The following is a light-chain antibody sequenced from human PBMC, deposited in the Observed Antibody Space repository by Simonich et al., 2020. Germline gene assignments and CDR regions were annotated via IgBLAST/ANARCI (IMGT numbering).Light chain of an antibody. CDR1: QSVLYSSNNKNY. V-gene: IGKV4-1*01. Sequence: DIVMTQSPDSLAVSLGERATINCKSSQSVLYSSNNKNYLAWYQQKPGQPPKLLIYLASNRESGVPDRFSGSGSGTDFTLTISSLQAEDVAVYYCQQYYSTPWTFGQGTKVEIK. CDR2: LAS. CDR3: QQYYSTPWT. J-gene: IGKJ1*01.